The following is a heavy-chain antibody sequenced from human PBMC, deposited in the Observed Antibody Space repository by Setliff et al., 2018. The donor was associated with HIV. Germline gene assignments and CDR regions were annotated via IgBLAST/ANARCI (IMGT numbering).Heavy chain of an antibody. CDR2: IYPGDLRT. Sequence: GESLKISCQGSGYNFVDYSIAWVRQVPGKGLEWMGIIYPGDLRTRYNPSFQGQVTISVDKSISTAYLQWSSLKASDSAMYYCARCGYSYGSYGMDVWGQGTKVTVSS. D-gene: IGHD5-12*01. J-gene: IGHJ6*02. CDR3: ARCGYSYGSYGMDV. CDR1: GYNFVDYS. V-gene: IGHV5-51*01.